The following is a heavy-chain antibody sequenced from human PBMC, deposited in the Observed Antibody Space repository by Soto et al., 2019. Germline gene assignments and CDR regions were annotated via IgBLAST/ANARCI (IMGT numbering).Heavy chain of an antibody. J-gene: IGHJ4*02. Sequence: GGSLRLSCAASGFTFSSYSMNWVRQAPGKGLEWVSYISSSSSTIYYADSVKGRFTISRDNAKNSLYPQMNSLRDEDTAVYYCARTSGRFDYWGQGTPVTVSS. CDR2: ISSSSSTI. CDR1: GFTFSSYS. D-gene: IGHD1-1*01. V-gene: IGHV3-48*02. CDR3: ARTSGRFDY.